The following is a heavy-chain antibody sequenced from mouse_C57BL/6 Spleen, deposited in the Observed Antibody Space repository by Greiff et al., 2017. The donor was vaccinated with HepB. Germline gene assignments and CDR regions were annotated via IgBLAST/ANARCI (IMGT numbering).Heavy chain of an antibody. D-gene: IGHD2-5*01. J-gene: IGHJ4*01. CDR2: IWSGGST. Sequence: QVQLQQSGPGLVQPSQSLSITCTVSGFSLTSYGVHWVRQSPGKGLEWLGVIWSGGSTDYNAAFISRLSISKDNSKSQVFFKMNSLQADDTAIYYCARPYYSNYGGDAMDYWGQGTSVTVSS. CDR3: ARPYYSNYGGDAMDY. V-gene: IGHV2-2*01. CDR1: GFSLTSYG.